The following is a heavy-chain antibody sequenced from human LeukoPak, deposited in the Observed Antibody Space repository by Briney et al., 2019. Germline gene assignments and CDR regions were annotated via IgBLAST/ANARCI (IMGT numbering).Heavy chain of an antibody. CDR3: PTPPTRYSMGMDV. CDR2: ISGSGGST. D-gene: IGHD5-12*01. CDR1: GFTFSSYA. V-gene: IGHV3-23*01. Sequence: GGSLRLSCAASGFTFSSYARSWVRQAPGKGLEWVSAISGSGGSTYYADFVKGRFIISRHNSKNPLSLQMHRLRAEGTAVYYCPTPPTRYSMGMDVWGQGPTVTVSS. J-gene: IGHJ6*02.